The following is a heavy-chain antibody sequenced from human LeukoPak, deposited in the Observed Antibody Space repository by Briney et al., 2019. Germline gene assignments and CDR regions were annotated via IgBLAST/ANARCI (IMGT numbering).Heavy chain of an antibody. V-gene: IGHV3-66*03. Sequence: GGSLRLSCAASGFTVSSNYMSWVRQAPGKGLEWVSVIYSSGSTYYADSVKGRFTISRDNSKNTLYLQMNSLRAEDTAVYYCARDSLYSSSWYFDYWGQGTLVTVSS. D-gene: IGHD6-13*01. J-gene: IGHJ4*02. CDR2: IYSSGST. CDR3: ARDSLYSSSWYFDY. CDR1: GFTVSSNY.